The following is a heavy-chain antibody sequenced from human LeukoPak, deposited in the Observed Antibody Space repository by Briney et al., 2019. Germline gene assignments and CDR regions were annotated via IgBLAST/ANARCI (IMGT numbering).Heavy chain of an antibody. D-gene: IGHD6-13*01. CDR1: GFTFISYE. J-gene: IGHJ4*02. V-gene: IGHV3-64*01. CDR2: ISSNGGST. Sequence: GGSLRLSCAASGFTFISYEMNWVRQAPGKGLEYVSAISSNGGSTYYANSVKGRFTISRDNSKNTLYLQMGSLRAEDMAVYYCARGGAAAEIPYFDYWGQGTLVTVSS. CDR3: ARGGAAAEIPYFDY.